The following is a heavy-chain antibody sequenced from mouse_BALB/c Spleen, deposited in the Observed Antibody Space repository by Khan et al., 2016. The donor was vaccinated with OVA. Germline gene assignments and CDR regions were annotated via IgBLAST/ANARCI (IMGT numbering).Heavy chain of an antibody. D-gene: IGHD4-1*01. CDR2: ISSGGDYT. CDR3: ADHLTGSFAY. CDR1: GFTFSRYS. V-gene: IGHV5-6*01. J-gene: IGHJ3*01. Sequence: EVELVESLGSFFQPGGSLPLSFAASGFTFSRYSLSWVRPTPDQRLEWVASISSGGDYTYSPDSVKGRFTISRDNAKNTLYLQMSDLKSEDTAMYYCADHLTGSFAYWGQGTLVTVSA.